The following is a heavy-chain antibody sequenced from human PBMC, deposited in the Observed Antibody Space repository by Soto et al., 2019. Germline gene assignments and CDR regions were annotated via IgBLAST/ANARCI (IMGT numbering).Heavy chain of an antibody. J-gene: IGHJ4*02. CDR2: IYHSGST. CDR1: GGSISSGGYS. D-gene: IGHD3-10*01. V-gene: IGHV4-30-2*01. Sequence: SSETLSLTCAVSGGSISSGGYSWSWIRQPPGKGLEWIGYIYHSGSTNYNPSLKSRVTISVDKSKNQFSLKLSSVTAADTAVYYCARVRRLGSSYYLEYWGQGTLVTVSS. CDR3: ARVRRLGSSYYLEY.